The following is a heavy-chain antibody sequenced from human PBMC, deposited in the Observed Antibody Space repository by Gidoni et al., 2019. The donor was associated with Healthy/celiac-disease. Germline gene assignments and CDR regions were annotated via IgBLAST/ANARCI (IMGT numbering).Heavy chain of an antibody. V-gene: IGHV3-74*01. CDR3: ASPSLGYCSSTSCYGDAFDI. Sequence: EVQLVESGGGLVQPGGSLRLSCAASGFTFSSYWMHWVRQAPGKGLVWVSRINSDGSSTSYADSVKGRFTISRDNAKNTLYLQMNSLRAEDTAVYYCASPSLGYCSSTSCYGDAFDIWGQGTMVTVSS. CDR2: INSDGSST. J-gene: IGHJ3*02. D-gene: IGHD2-2*01. CDR1: GFTFSSYW.